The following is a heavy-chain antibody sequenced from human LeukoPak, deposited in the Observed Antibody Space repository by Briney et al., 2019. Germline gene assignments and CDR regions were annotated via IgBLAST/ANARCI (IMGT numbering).Heavy chain of an antibody. V-gene: IGHV1-24*01. CDR2: FDPEDGET. Sequence: ASVKVSCKVSGYTLTELSMHWVRQAPGKGLEWMGGFDPEDGETIYAQKFQGRVTMTEDTSTDTAYMELSSLRSEDTAVYYCATDQPDSSSAQGSLGNWGQGTLVTVFS. CDR1: GYTLTELS. D-gene: IGHD6-13*01. J-gene: IGHJ4*02. CDR3: ATDQPDSSSAQGSLGN.